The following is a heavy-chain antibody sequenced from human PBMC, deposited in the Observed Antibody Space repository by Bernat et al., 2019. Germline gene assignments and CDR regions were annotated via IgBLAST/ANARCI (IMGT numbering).Heavy chain of an antibody. CDR1: GFTFSSYG. Sequence: QVQLVESGGGVVQPGRSLRLSCAASGFTFSSYGMHWVRQAPGKGLEWLAVIWYDGSNKYYADSVKGRFTISRDNSKNTLYLQMNSLRAEDTAVYYCARGGDYGGNIAYDAFDIWGQGTMVTVSS. J-gene: IGHJ3*02. CDR2: IWYDGSNK. V-gene: IGHV3-33*01. CDR3: ARGGDYGGNIAYDAFDI. D-gene: IGHD4-17*01.